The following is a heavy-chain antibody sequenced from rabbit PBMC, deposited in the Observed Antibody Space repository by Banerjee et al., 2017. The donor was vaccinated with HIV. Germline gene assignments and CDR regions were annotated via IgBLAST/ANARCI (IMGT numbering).Heavy chain of an antibody. J-gene: IGHJ6*01. CDR2: ICNSDAKS. CDR3: ARSAVYSGAGYVSNL. V-gene: IGHV1S40*01. Sequence: QSLEESGGDLVKPGASLTLTCTASGFSFSSSYWICWVRQAPGKGPEWIACICNSDAKSYYASWAKGRFTISKTSSTTVTLQMTSLTAADTATYFCARSAVYSGAGYVSNLWGPGTLVTVS. CDR1: GFSFSSSYW. D-gene: IGHD7-1*01.